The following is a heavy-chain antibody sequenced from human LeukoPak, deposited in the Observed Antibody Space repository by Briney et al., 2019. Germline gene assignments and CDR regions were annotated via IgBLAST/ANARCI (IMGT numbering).Heavy chain of an antibody. Sequence: SETLSLTCAVYGGSFSGYYWSWIPQPPGKGLEWIGEINHSGNTNYNPSLKSRVTISVDTSKNQFSLKLSSVTAADTAVYYCARLGYRDAFDIWGQGTMVTVSS. D-gene: IGHD5-12*01. V-gene: IGHV4-34*01. CDR1: GGSFSGYY. CDR3: ARLGYRDAFDI. CDR2: INHSGNT. J-gene: IGHJ3*02.